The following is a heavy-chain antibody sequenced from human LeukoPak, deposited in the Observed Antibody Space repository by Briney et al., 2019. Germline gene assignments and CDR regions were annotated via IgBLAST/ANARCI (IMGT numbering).Heavy chain of an antibody. J-gene: IGHJ4*02. D-gene: IGHD3-22*01. CDR1: GGSISSYY. V-gene: IGHV4-59*01. CDR2: IYYSGST. Sequence: SETLSLTCTVSGGSISSYYWSWIRQPPGKGLEWIGYIYYSGSTNYNPSLKSRVTISVDTSKNQFSLKLSSVTAADTAVYYCAKFPQYDSSGDFDYWGQGTLVTVSS. CDR3: AKFPQYDSSGDFDY.